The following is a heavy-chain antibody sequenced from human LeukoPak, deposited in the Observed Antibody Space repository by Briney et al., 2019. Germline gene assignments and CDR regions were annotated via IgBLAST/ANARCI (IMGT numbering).Heavy chain of an antibody. CDR3: ARDGDAIVVGPSSSHRHSKGLDV. D-gene: IGHD2-2*01. Sequence: ASVKDSCMSSGGTLMDSAITWVRPAPGQGLEWMGGIIPTFGKENIAQRFQGRVMITADMSTNIVYLELIGLRSEDTAVYYCARDGDAIVVGPSSSHRHSKGLDVWGKGTTVTVSS. CDR2: IIPTFGKE. V-gene: IGHV1-69*06. J-gene: IGHJ6*04. CDR1: GGTLMDSA.